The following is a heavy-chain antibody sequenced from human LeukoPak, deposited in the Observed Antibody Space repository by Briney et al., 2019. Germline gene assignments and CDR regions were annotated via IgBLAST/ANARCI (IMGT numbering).Heavy chain of an antibody. D-gene: IGHD2-15*01. CDR3: AKDYCSGGSCPGGY. CDR1: GFTFSSYG. Sequence: PGGSLRLSCAASGFTFSSYGMHWVRQAPRKGLEWVAVVSYDGSNKYYADSVKGRFIISRDNSKNTLYLQMNSLRAEDTAVYYCAKDYCSGGSCPGGYWGQGTLVSVSS. CDR2: VSYDGSNK. J-gene: IGHJ4*02. V-gene: IGHV3-30*18.